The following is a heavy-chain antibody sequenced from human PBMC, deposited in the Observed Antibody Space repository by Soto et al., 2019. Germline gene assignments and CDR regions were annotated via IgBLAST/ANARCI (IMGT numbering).Heavy chain of an antibody. J-gene: IGHJ4*02. CDR3: ARGSTVTTYYFDY. V-gene: IGHV4-34*01. D-gene: IGHD4-17*01. Sequence: QVQLQQWGAGLLKPSETLSLTCAVYGGSFRGYYWSWIRQPPGKGLEWTGEINHSGSTNYNPSLKSRVTISVDTAKNQFSLKLSSVTAADTAVYYCARGSTVTTYYFDYWGQGTLVTVSS. CDR1: GGSFRGYY. CDR2: INHSGST.